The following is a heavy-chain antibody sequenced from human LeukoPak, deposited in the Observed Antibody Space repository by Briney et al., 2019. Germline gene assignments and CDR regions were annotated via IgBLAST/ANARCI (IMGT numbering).Heavy chain of an antibody. Sequence: SLTLSLTCTVSGGPISRVDDHWSRIRQPPGKGRDRIGYICYSASTYYTPSLKSRLTISVDTSKNQLSLKLSSVTAADTAVYYCARVEAASSVFFDYWGQGTLVTVSS. J-gene: IGHJ4*02. D-gene: IGHD6-19*01. CDR1: GGPISRVDDH. V-gene: IGHV4-30-4*08. CDR3: ARVEAASSVFFDY. CDR2: ICYSAST.